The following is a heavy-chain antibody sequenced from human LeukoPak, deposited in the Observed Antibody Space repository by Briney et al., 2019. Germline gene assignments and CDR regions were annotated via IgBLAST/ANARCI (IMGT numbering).Heavy chain of an antibody. CDR2: ISYDGSNK. V-gene: IGHV3-30*04. D-gene: IGHD5-12*01. J-gene: IGHJ4*02. CDR1: GFTFSSYA. Sequence: GGSLRLSCAAPGFTFSSYAMHWVRQAPGKGLEWVAVISYDGSNKYYADSVKGRFTISRDNSKNTLYLQMNSLRAEDTAVYYCARDPGSGYEEHFDYWGQGTLVTVSS. CDR3: ARDPGSGYEEHFDY.